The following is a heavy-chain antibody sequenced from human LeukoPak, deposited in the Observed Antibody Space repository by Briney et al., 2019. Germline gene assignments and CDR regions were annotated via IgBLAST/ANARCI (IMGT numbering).Heavy chain of an antibody. V-gene: IGHV4-61*01. J-gene: IGHJ4*02. CDR1: GGSISSSSYY. D-gene: IGHD3-3*01. CDR2: IYYSGST. CDR3: ARSLTIFGVVKSFDY. Sequence: PSETLSLTCTVSGGSISSSSYYWSWIRQPPGKGLEWIGYIYYSGSTNYNPSLKSRVTISVDTSKNQFSLKLSSVTAADTAVYYCARSLTIFGVVKSFDYWGQGTLVTVSS.